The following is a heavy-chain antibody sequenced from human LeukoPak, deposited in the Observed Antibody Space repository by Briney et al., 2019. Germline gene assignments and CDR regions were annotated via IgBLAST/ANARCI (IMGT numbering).Heavy chain of an antibody. D-gene: IGHD6-19*01. V-gene: IGHV3-23*01. Sequence: GGSLRLSCAASGFTFSSYAMSWVRQAPGKGLEWVSAISGSGGSTYYADSVKGRFTISRGNSKNTLYLQMNSLRAEDTAVYYCAKSNSSGWYWDYYYYYGMDVWGQGTTVTVSS. CDR3: AKSNSSGWYWDYYYYYGMDV. CDR2: ISGSGGST. J-gene: IGHJ6*02. CDR1: GFTFSSYA.